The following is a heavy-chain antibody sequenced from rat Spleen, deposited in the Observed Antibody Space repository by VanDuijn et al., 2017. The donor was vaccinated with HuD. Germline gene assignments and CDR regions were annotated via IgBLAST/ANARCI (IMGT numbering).Heavy chain of an antibody. Sequence: EVQLVESGGGLVQPGRSLKLSCAASGFTYSNYVMAWVRQAPTKGLEWVASISTGGGNTYYRDSVKGRFTISRDNAKSILFLQMDSLTSEDTATYYCARGKIYYHNSSPYEDYFDYWGQGVMVTVSS. V-gene: IGHV5-25*01. CDR2: ISTGGGNT. J-gene: IGHJ2*01. CDR1: GFTYSNYV. D-gene: IGHD1-12*03. CDR3: ARGKIYYHNSSPYEDYFDY.